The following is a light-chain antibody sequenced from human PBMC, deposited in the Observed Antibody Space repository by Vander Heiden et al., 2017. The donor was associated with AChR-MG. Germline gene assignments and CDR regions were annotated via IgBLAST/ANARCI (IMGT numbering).Light chain of an antibody. V-gene: IGKV2-30*01. CDR1: QSLVYSERNTY. CDR3: MQGSHCPPFT. CDR2: NVS. Sequence: DVVMTQSPLSLPVSLGQRASIYCRSSQSLVYSERNTYLSCFQQRTGQSPRRLIYNVSNRGAGVPDRFCGSGAGTDVTLKIIRVEEEDVGVYYCMQGSHCPPFTFGHGTKVDIK. J-gene: IGKJ3*01.